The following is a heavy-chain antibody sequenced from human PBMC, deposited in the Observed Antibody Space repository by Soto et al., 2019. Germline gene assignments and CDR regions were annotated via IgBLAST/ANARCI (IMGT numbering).Heavy chain of an antibody. D-gene: IGHD5-12*01. CDR2: VYYSGST. CDR3: ARVGKMATTYFDY. V-gene: IGHV4-39*07. J-gene: IGHJ4*02. Sequence: SETLSLTCSVSGGSASSSSYYWGWVRQPPGKGLEWIGSVYYSGSTYYNPSLESRVTISVDKSKNQFSLKLSSVTAADTAVYYCARVGKMATTYFDYWGQGTLVTVSS. CDR1: GGSASSSSYY.